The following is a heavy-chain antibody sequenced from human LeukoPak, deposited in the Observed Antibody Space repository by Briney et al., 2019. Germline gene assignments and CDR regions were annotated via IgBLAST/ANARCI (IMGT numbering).Heavy chain of an antibody. CDR2: INHSGST. J-gene: IGHJ4*02. CDR3: ARGPVEMATYQIDY. V-gene: IGHV4-34*01. Sequence: SETLSLTCAVYGGSFSGYYWSWIRQPPGKGLEWIGEINHSGSTNYNPSLKSRVTISVDTSKNQFSLKLSSVTAADTAVYYCARGPVEMATYQIDYWGQGTLVTASS. CDR1: GGSFSGYY. D-gene: IGHD5-24*01.